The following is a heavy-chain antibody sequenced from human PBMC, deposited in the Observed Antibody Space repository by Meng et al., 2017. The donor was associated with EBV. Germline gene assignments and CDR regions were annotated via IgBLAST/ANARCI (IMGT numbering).Heavy chain of an antibody. CDR1: GGTFRSDA. CDR3: ASESGRGFTPDY. CDR2: LIPMSDAP. V-gene: IGHV1-69*01. D-gene: IGHD3-10*01. Sequence: QVQLGEAGAGVKRSGSSVKVSCKTSGGTFRSDAVSWVRQAPGQGLEWMGGLIPMSDAPYYAQKFQDRVTITADESTSTHYMDLSGLRSEDTAVYYCASESGRGFTPDYWGQGTLVTVSS. J-gene: IGHJ4*02.